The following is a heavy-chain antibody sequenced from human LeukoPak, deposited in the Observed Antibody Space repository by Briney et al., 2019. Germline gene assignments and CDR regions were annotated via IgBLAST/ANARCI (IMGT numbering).Heavy chain of an antibody. J-gene: IGHJ4*02. CDR1: GYTFTSYA. D-gene: IGHD2-15*01. V-gene: IGHV1-3*01. CDR2: INAGNGNT. CDR3: ASRYCSGGSCYSGLDY. Sequence: ASVKVSCKASGYTFTSYAMHWVRQAPGRRLEWMGWINAGNGNTKYSQKFQGRVTITRDTSASTAYMELSSLRSEDTAVYYCASRYCSGGSCYSGLDYWGQGTLVTVSS.